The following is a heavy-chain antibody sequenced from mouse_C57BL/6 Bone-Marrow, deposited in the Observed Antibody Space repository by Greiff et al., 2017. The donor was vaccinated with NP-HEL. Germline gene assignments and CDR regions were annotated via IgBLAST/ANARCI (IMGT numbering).Heavy chain of an antibody. D-gene: IGHD2-14*01. CDR3: AREGRRYAMDY. Sequence: DVHLVESGGGLVKPGGSLKLSCAASGFTFSSYTMSWVRQTPEKRLEWVATISGGGGNTYYPDSVKGRFTISRDNAKNTLYLQMSSLRSEDTALDYCAREGRRYAMDYWGQGTSVTVSS. V-gene: IGHV5-9*01. CDR2: ISGGGGNT. CDR1: GFTFSSYT. J-gene: IGHJ4*01.